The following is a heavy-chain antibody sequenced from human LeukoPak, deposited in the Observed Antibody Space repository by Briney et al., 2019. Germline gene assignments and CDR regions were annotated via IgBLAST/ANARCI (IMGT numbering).Heavy chain of an antibody. D-gene: IGHD2/OR15-2a*01. CDR3: ARHSKTPTNGWFDP. J-gene: IGHJ5*02. CDR2: VYTSAST. V-gene: IGHV4-4*07. Sequence: PSETLSLTCTVSGGSISNYYWSWIRQPAGKGLEWIGRVYTSASTNYNPSLKSRVTLSVDASKNQFSLRLSSLTAADTAVYYCARHSKTPTNGWFDPWGQGTLVTVSS. CDR1: GGSISNYY.